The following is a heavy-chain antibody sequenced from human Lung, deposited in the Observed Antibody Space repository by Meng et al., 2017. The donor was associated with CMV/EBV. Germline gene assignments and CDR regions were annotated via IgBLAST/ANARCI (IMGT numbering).Heavy chain of an antibody. CDR3: ARGGNYYGSGSYPVLFVY. V-gene: IGHV4-34*01. D-gene: IGHD3-10*01. CDR1: SFRGYY. J-gene: IGHJ4*02. Sequence: SFRGYYWSWIRQPPGKGLEWIGEINHSGSTNYNPSLKSRVTISVDTSKNQFSLKLSSVTAADTAVYYCARGGNYYGSGSYPVLFVYWGQGTLVTVSS. CDR2: INHSGST.